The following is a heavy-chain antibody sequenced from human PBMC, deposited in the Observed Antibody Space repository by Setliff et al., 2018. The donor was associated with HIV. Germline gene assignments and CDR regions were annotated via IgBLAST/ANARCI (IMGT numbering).Heavy chain of an antibody. V-gene: IGHV3-23*01. CDR3: ARSYCGDVCYSGSLDY. D-gene: IGHD2-21*02. CDR1: GFTFSSYA. Sequence: PGGSLRLSCAASGFTFSSYAMSWVRQAPGKGLEWVSAISGSGGSTYYADSVQGRFTISRDNSKNTLYLQMNSLRAEDTAVYYCARSYCGDVCYSGSLDYWGQGTLVTVSS. J-gene: IGHJ4*02. CDR2: ISGSGGST.